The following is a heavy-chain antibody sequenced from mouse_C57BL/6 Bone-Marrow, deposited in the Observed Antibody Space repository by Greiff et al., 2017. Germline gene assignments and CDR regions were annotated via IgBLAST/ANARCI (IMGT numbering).Heavy chain of an antibody. V-gene: IGHV2-4*01. Sequence: QVQLKQSGPGLVQPSPSLSITCTVSGFSLTSYGVHWVRQPPGKGLEWLGVIWSGGSTDYNAAFISRLSISKDNSKSQVFFKMNSLQADDTAIYYCAKSNYYGSSYGVAYWGRGTLVTVSA. J-gene: IGHJ3*01. CDR1: GFSLTSYG. CDR2: IWSGGST. D-gene: IGHD1-1*01. CDR3: AKSNYYGSSYGVAY.